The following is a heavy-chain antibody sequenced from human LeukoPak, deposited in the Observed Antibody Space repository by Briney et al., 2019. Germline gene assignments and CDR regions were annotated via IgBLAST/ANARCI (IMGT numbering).Heavy chain of an antibody. J-gene: IGHJ4*02. Sequence: ASVKVSCKASGYTFTSYGISWVRQAPGQGLEWMGWISAYNGNTNYAQKLQGRVTMTTDTSTSTAYMELRSLRSDDTAVYYCARDFEGRSVAQFDYWGQGTLVTVSS. V-gene: IGHV1-18*01. D-gene: IGHD3-9*01. CDR2: ISAYNGNT. CDR1: GYTFTSYG. CDR3: ARDFEGRSVAQFDY.